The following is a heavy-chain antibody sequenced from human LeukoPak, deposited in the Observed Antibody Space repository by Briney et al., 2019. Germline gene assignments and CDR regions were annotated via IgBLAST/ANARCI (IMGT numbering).Heavy chain of an antibody. V-gene: IGHV4-4*07. J-gene: IGHJ4*02. D-gene: IGHD3-10*01. CDR1: GGSISSYY. CDR2: TYPSGST. CDR3: ARSGFTELLDY. Sequence: SETLSLTCIVSGGSISSYYWSWIRQPAGKGLEWIGRTYPSGSTNYSPSLKSRVTISVDTSKNQFSLKLSSVTAADTAVYYCARSGFTELLDYWGQGTLVTVSS.